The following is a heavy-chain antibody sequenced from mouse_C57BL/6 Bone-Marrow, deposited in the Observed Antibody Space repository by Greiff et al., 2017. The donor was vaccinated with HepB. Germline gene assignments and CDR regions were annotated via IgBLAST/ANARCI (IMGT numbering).Heavy chain of an antibody. J-gene: IGHJ4*01. Sequence: QVQLQQSGPELVKPGASVKISCKASGYAFSSSWMNWVKQRPGKGLEWIGRIYPGDGDTNYNGKFKGKATLTADKSSSTAYMQLSSLTSEDSAVYFCARNGSGYLHYAMDYWGQGTSVTVSS. CDR2: IYPGDGDT. CDR3: ARNGSGYLHYAMDY. CDR1: GYAFSSSW. V-gene: IGHV1-82*01. D-gene: IGHD3-2*02.